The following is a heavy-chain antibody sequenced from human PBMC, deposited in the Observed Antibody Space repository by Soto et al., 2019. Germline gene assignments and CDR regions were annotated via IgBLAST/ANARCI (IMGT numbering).Heavy chain of an antibody. D-gene: IGHD4-4*01. CDR3: VRQAKLTTVTANVGYYYGLDV. J-gene: IGHJ6*02. CDR1: GFTFSSYA. Sequence: EVQLLESGGGLVQPGGSLRLSCAASGFTFSSYAMSWVRQAPGKGLEWVSVMSGSGSGTYYADSVKGRFTISRDNSINTLYLQMNSLRAEDTAVYYCVRQAKLTTVTANVGYYYGLDVWGQGTTVTVPS. CDR2: MSGSGSGT. V-gene: IGHV3-23*01.